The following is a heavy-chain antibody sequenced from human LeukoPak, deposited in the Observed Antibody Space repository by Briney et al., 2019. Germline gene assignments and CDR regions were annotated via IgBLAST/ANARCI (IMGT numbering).Heavy chain of an antibody. CDR2: TYQRSKWYN. CDR3: ARGPRISAAHYFDY. D-gene: IGHD6-13*01. Sequence: SQTLSLTCAISGDSVSSNSAAWNWIRQSPSRGLEWLGRTYQRSKWYNDYALSVKSRITIKPDTSKNQFSLQLNSVTPEDTAVYYCARGPRISAAHYFDYWGQGILVTVSS. V-gene: IGHV6-1*01. J-gene: IGHJ4*02. CDR1: GDSVSSNSAA.